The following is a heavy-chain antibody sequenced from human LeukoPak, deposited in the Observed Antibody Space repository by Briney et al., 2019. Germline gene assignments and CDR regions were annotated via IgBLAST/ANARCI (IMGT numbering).Heavy chain of an antibody. CDR1: GGSIRSYY. CDR3: ARAGYSSGWYWFDP. D-gene: IGHD6-19*01. J-gene: IGHJ5*02. CDR2: INYSGST. Sequence: SETLSLTXTVSGGSIRSYYWSWIRQPPGKGLEWIGYINYSGSTNYNPSLKSRVTISVDTSKNQFSLKLSSVTAADTAVYYCARAGYSSGWYWFDPWGQGTLVTVSS. V-gene: IGHV4-59*01.